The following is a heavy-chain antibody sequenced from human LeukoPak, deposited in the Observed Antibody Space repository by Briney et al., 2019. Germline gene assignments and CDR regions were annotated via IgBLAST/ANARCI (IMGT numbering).Heavy chain of an antibody. J-gene: IGHJ4*02. V-gene: IGHV3-30*02. CDR3: AKGREWDLLSE. Sequence: PGGSLRLSCAASGFTFSSYVMHWVRQAPGKGLEWVAFIRYDGSHKYYADSVKGRFTISRDNSKNTLYLQMNSLRAEDTAVFYCAKGREWDLLSEWGQGTLVTVSS. CDR1: GFTFSSYV. D-gene: IGHD1-26*01. CDR2: IRYDGSHK.